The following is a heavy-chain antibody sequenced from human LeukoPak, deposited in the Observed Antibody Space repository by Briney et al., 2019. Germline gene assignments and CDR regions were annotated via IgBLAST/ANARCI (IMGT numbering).Heavy chain of an antibody. J-gene: IGHJ4*02. V-gene: IGHV3-21*01. CDR1: GFTFSSYS. Sequence: PGGSLRLSCAASGFTFSSYSMNWVRQAPGKGLEWVSSISGSSSYIYYADSVKGRFTISRDNAKNSLYLQMNSLRAEDTAVYYCARVPGRELRYFDWLLYRDYYFDYWGQGTLATVSS. CDR3: ARVPGRELRYFDWLLYRDYYFDY. D-gene: IGHD3-9*01. CDR2: ISGSSSYI.